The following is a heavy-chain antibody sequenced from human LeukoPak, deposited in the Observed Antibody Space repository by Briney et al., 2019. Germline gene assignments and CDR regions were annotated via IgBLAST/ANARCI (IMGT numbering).Heavy chain of an antibody. CDR1: GGPISSYY. V-gene: IGHV4-59*08. Sequence: PSETLSLTCTVSGGPISSYYWSWIRQPPGKGLEGIGYIYYSGSTKYNPSLKGRVTISVDTSKNQFSLKLSSVTAADTAVYYCARHGRMVRGVVIDYFDYWGQGTLVTVSS. CDR3: ARHGRMVRGVVIDYFDY. D-gene: IGHD3-10*01. J-gene: IGHJ4*02. CDR2: IYYSGST.